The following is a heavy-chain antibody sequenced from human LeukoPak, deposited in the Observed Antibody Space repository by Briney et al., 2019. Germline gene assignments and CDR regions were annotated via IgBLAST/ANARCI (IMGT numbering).Heavy chain of an antibody. D-gene: IGHD6-19*01. V-gene: IGHV3-23*01. CDR3: AKGGIAVAGIDY. Sequence: GGSLRLSCAASGFTFSAYGMTWVRQAPGKGLECVSTVSNNGDSTYYADSVKGRFTISRDNSKNTLYLQINSLRAEDTAVYYCAKGGIAVAGIDYWGQGTLVTVSS. CDR1: GFTFSAYG. CDR2: VSNNGDST. J-gene: IGHJ4*02.